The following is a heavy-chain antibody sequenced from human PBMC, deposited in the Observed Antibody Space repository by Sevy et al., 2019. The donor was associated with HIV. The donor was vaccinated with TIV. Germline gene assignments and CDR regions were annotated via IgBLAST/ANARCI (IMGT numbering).Heavy chain of an antibody. J-gene: IGHJ4*02. V-gene: IGHV4-4*02. CDR2: IFRTGKA. CDR1: GDSINNNRW. Sequence: SETLSLTCSLSGDSINNNRWWSWVRQPPGQGLEGIGVIFRTGKANYNASLESRVTISVDPSNNQIYLRLTSVTAADTAFYYCARHMTTTGTGGFDYWGQGALVTVSS. CDR3: ARHMTTTGTGGFDY. D-gene: IGHD1-1*01.